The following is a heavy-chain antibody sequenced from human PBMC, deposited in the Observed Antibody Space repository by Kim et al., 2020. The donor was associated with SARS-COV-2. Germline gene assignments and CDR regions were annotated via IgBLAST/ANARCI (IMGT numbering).Heavy chain of an antibody. CDR3: ARDAHYGDYIVVGY. D-gene: IGHD4-17*01. Sequence: GGSLRLSCAASGFTFSSYGMHWVRQAPGKGLEWVAVIWYDGSNKYYADSVKGRFTISRDNSKNTLYLQMNSLRAEDTAVYYCARDAHYGDYIVVGYWGQGTLVTVSS. CDR2: IWYDGSNK. CDR1: GFTFSSYG. V-gene: IGHV3-33*01. J-gene: IGHJ4*02.